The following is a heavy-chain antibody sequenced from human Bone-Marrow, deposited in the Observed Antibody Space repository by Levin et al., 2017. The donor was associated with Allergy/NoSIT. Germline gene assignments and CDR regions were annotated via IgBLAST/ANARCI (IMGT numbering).Heavy chain of an antibody. CDR2: ISGSSRYI. D-gene: IGHD3-9*01. CDR3: ALTGSLFRYFDWSLLDS. Sequence: GGSLRLSCAASGFTFSTYGMNWVRQAPGKGLEWVSSISGSSRYIYYADSVKGRFAISRDNAKNSLYLQMNRLRAEDTAVYYCALTGSLFRYFDWSLLDSWGQGTLVTVSS. V-gene: IGHV3-21*01. J-gene: IGHJ4*02. CDR1: GFTFSTYG.